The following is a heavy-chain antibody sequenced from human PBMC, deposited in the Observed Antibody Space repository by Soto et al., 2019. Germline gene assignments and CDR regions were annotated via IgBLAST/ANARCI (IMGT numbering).Heavy chain of an antibody. CDR3: AKVVVAATRHTDFDS. CDR1: GMSFSCYY. CDR2: INHSGST. V-gene: IGHV4-34*01. J-gene: IGHJ4*02. D-gene: IGHD2-15*01. Sequence: SETLSLTCACSGMSFSCYYWSWIRQPPGKGLEWIGEINHSGSTNYNPSLKSRVTISVDTSKNHFSLKLSSATAADTAVYYCAKVVVAATRHTDFDSWGQGTLVTVSS.